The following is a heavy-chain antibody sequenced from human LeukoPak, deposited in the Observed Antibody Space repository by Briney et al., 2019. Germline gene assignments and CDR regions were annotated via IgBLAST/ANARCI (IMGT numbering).Heavy chain of an antibody. D-gene: IGHD3-10*01. CDR1: GDSVSSSY. V-gene: IGHV4-34*01. Sequence: PSETLSLTCTVSGDSVSSSYWSWIRQPPGKGLEWIGEVSHSGSTNYNPSLKSRVTISEDTTKKQFSLKLTSVTAADTAVYYCAREEVRFGELFDYWGQGTLVTVSS. J-gene: IGHJ4*02. CDR3: AREEVRFGELFDY. CDR2: VSHSGST.